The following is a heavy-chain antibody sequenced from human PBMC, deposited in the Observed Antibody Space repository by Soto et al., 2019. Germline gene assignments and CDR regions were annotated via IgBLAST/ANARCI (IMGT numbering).Heavy chain of an antibody. CDR2: ISAYNGNT. Sequence: ASGKVSSKASGYTFTSYGISWVRQAPGQGLEWMGWISAYNGNTNYAQKLQGRVTMTTDTSTSTAYMELRSLRSDDTAVYYCARAWYYYDSSGYPDAFDIWGQGTMVTVSS. V-gene: IGHV1-18*01. CDR1: GYTFTSYG. J-gene: IGHJ3*02. D-gene: IGHD3-22*01. CDR3: ARAWYYYDSSGYPDAFDI.